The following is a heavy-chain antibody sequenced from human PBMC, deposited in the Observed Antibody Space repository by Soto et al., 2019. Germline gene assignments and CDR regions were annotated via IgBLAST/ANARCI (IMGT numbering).Heavy chain of an antibody. CDR3: ARVDHRGYFAILTDY. Sequence: ALCLTCTVSGDSLSSGGHDWSWIRQHRGKGLEWIGHIYDSVNTYYSPSLRSRVTISADMSKNQFSLKLRSVTAADTAVYYCARVDHRGYFAILTDYWGQGTLVTVSS. D-gene: IGHD3-9*01. CDR2: IYDSVNT. V-gene: IGHV4-31*03. J-gene: IGHJ4*01. CDR1: GDSLSSGGHD.